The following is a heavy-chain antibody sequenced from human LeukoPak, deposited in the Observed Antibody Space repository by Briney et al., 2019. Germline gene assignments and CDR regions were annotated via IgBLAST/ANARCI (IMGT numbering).Heavy chain of an antibody. Sequence: SETLSLTCTVSGGSISSYYWSWIRQPPGKGLEWIGYIYYSASTNYNPSLKSRVTISVDTSKNQFSLKLSSVTAADTAVYYCARVNINNWHSCDYWGQGTLVTVSS. CDR3: ARVNINNWHSCDY. V-gene: IGHV4-59*01. D-gene: IGHD1-1*01. CDR2: IYYSAST. J-gene: IGHJ4*02. CDR1: GGSISSYY.